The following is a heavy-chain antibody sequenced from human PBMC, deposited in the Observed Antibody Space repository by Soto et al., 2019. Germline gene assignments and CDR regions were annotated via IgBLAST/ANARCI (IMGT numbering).Heavy chain of an antibody. CDR3: AKQGPSSGYSYYFDY. CDR1: GFTFSSYA. D-gene: IGHD3-22*01. CDR2: ISGSGGST. J-gene: IGHJ4*02. Sequence: GGSLRLSCAASGFTFSSYAMSWVRQAPGKGLEWVSAISGSGGSTYYADSVKGRFTISRDNSKNTLYLQMNSLRAEDTAVYYCAKQGPSSGYSYYFDYWGQGTLVTVAS. V-gene: IGHV3-23*01.